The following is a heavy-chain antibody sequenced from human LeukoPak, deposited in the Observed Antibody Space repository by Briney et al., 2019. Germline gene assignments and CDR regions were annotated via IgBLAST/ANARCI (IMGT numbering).Heavy chain of an antibody. D-gene: IGHD6-13*01. CDR2: IRSKAYGGTT. Sequence: GGSLRLSCTASGFTFGDYAMSWVRQAPGKGLEWVGFIRSKAYGGTTEYAASVKGRFTISRDDSKSIAYLQMNSLRAEDTAVYYCACIAASVVPLNWFDPWGQGTLVTVSS. J-gene: IGHJ5*02. CDR1: GFTFGDYA. CDR3: ACIAASVVPLNWFDP. V-gene: IGHV3-49*04.